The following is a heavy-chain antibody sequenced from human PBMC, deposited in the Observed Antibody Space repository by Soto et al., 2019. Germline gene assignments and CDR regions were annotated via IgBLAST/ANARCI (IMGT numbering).Heavy chain of an antibody. D-gene: IGHD2-8*01. CDR1: GFTFSDSA. CDR3: TRGGTMGLNDY. Sequence: EVQLVESGGGLVQPGGSLKLSCAASGFTFSDSAMHWVRQASGKGLEWVARIRSKANSYLTAYAVSVEGRFSISRDDSENTTYLEMNSLKNEDTAMYYCTRGGTMGLNDYWGEGTLVTVSS. CDR2: IRSKANSYLT. J-gene: IGHJ4*02. V-gene: IGHV3-73*02.